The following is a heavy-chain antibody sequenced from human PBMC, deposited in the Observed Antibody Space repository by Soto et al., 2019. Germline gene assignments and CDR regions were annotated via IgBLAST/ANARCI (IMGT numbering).Heavy chain of an antibody. Sequence: PGGSLRLSCAASGFTFSSYAMSWVRQAPGKGLEWVSAISGSGGSTYYADSVKGRFTISRDNSKNTLYLQMNSLRAEDTAVYYCAKSLPTSLIRGVINAFDYWGQGTLVTVSS. CDR3: AKSLPTSLIRGVINAFDY. V-gene: IGHV3-23*01. CDR1: GFTFSSYA. D-gene: IGHD3-10*01. CDR2: ISGSGGST. J-gene: IGHJ4*02.